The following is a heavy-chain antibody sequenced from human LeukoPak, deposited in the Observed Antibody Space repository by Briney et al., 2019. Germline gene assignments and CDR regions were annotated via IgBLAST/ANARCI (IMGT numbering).Heavy chain of an antibody. CDR2: INHSGST. J-gene: IGHJ4*02. D-gene: IGHD5-24*01. V-gene: IGHV4-34*01. CDR3: ARGGRWLTFDY. CDR1: GESISRYY. Sequence: SETLSLTCTVSGESISRYYWSWIRQPPGKGLEWIGEINHSGSTNYNPSLKSRVTISVDTSKNQFSLKLSSVTAADTAVYYCARGGRWLTFDYWGQGTLVTVSS.